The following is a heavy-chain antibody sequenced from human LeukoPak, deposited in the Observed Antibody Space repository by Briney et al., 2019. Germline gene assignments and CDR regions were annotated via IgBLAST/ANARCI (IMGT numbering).Heavy chain of an antibody. D-gene: IGHD5-18*01. CDR1: GGSISSGSYY. J-gene: IGHJ4*02. CDR2: IYTSGST. V-gene: IGHV4-61*02. CDR3: ARRNGYSYGLDY. Sequence: SETLSLTCTVSGGSISSGSYYWSWIRQPAGKGLEWIGRIYTSGSTNYNPSLKSRVTISVDTSKNQFSLKLSSVTAADTAVYYCARRNGYSYGLDYWGQGTLVTVSS.